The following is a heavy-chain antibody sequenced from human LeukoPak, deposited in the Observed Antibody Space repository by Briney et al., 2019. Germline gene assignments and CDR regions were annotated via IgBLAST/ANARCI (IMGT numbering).Heavy chain of an antibody. V-gene: IGHV3-30*04. Sequence: PGGSLRLSCAASGFTFSSYAMHWVRQAPGKGLEWVAVISYDGSNKYYAYSVKGRFTISRDNSKNTLYLQMNSLRAEDTAVYYCARGDYDSSGYYFYYYYYYMDVWGKGTTVTVSS. CDR3: ARGDYDSSGYYFYYYYYYMDV. CDR1: GFTFSSYA. D-gene: IGHD3-22*01. J-gene: IGHJ6*03. CDR2: ISYDGSNK.